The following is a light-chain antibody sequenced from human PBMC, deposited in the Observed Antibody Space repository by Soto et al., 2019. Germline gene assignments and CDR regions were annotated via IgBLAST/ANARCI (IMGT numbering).Light chain of an antibody. V-gene: IGKV1-33*01. CDR2: DAS. Sequence: DIQMTQSPSSLSASVGDRVTITCQASQDISNYLNLYQQKPGKAPKPLIYDASSLETGVPSRFSGSGSGTDFTLTISSLQPEDFATYYCQQYDNLPLIFGQGTRLEIK. CDR3: QQYDNLPLI. J-gene: IGKJ5*01. CDR1: QDISNY.